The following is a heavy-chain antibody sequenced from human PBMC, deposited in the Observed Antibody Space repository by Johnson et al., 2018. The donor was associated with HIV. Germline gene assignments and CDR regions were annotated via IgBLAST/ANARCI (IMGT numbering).Heavy chain of an antibody. CDR3: ARDLAYNSRWTGAFDI. V-gene: IGHV3-30-3*01. CDR2: ISYDGSNK. D-gene: IGHD6-13*01. CDR1: GFTFSYYA. J-gene: IGHJ3*02. Sequence: QVQLVESGGGVVQPGRSLRLSCAASGFTFSYYAMHWVRQAPGKGLEWVAVISYDGSNKYYADSVKGRVTISRDNPKNTVYLHMNNLRAEDTAVYYCARDLAYNSRWTGAFDIWGQGTMVTVSS.